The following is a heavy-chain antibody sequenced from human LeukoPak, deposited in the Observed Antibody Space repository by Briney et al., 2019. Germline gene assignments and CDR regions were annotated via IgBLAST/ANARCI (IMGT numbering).Heavy chain of an antibody. CDR3: ARRYSSSWFNWFDP. CDR1: GGSFSGYY. D-gene: IGHD6-13*01. CDR2: INHSGST. J-gene: IGHJ5*02. Sequence: SETLSLTCAVYGGSFSGYYWSWIRQPPGKGLEWIGEINHSGSTNYNPSLKSRVTISVDTSKNQFSLKLSSVTAAGTAVYYCARRYSSSWFNWFDPWGQGTLVTVSS. V-gene: IGHV4-34*01.